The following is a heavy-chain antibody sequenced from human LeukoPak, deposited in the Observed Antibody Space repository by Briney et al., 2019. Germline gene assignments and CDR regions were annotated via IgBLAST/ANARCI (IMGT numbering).Heavy chain of an antibody. J-gene: IGHJ6*03. CDR2: IYYSGST. CDR1: GGSISSYY. Sequence: SETLSLTCTVSGGSISSYYWSWIRQPPGKGLEWIGYIYYSGSTNYNPSLKSRVTISVDTSKSQISLKLSSVTAADTAVYYCARGRCQWLEPPSDYYYYMDVWGKGTTVTVSS. D-gene: IGHD6-19*01. V-gene: IGHV4-59*12. CDR3: ARGRCQWLEPPSDYYYYMDV.